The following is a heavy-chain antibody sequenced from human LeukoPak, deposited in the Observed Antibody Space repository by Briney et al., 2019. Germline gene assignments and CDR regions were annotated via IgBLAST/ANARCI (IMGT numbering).Heavy chain of an antibody. CDR2: ISDSGGST. Sequence: GGSLRLSCAASGFTFYNYAMSWVRQAPGKGLEWVSTISDSGGSTYYADSVKGRFTITRDNSKNTLYLQMNSLRAEDTAVYYCAKETEYSYGKTWGQGTLVTVSS. CDR3: AKETEYSYGKT. CDR1: GFTFYNYA. D-gene: IGHD3-16*01. J-gene: IGHJ5*02. V-gene: IGHV3-23*01.